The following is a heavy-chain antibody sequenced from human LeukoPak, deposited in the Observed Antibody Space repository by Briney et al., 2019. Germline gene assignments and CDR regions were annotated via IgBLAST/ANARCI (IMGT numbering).Heavy chain of an antibody. J-gene: IGHJ4*02. Sequence: ASVKVSCKASGYTFTSYGISWVRQAPGQGLEWMGWISAYNGNTNYAQKLQGRVTMTTDTSTSTAYMELRSLRSDDTAVYYCARDTTPVSVLRFLGWPNSSHYWGQGTLVTVSS. D-gene: IGHD3-3*01. CDR2: ISAYNGNT. V-gene: IGHV1-18*01. CDR1: GYTFTSYG. CDR3: ARDTTPVSVLRFLGWPNSSHY.